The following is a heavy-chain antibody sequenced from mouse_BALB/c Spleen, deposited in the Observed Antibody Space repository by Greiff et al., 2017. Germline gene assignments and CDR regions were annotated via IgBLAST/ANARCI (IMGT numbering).Heavy chain of an antibody. J-gene: IGHJ2*01. D-gene: IGHD2-3*01. V-gene: IGHV5-17*02. Sequence: EVQRVESGGGLVQPGGSRKLSCAASGFTFSSFGMHWVRQAPEKGLEWVAYISSGSSTIYYADTVKGRFTISRDNPKNTLFLQMTSLRSEDTAMYYCARGGNGYYDYWGQGTTLTVSS. CDR2: ISSGSSTI. CDR3: ARGGNGYYDY. CDR1: GFTFSSFG.